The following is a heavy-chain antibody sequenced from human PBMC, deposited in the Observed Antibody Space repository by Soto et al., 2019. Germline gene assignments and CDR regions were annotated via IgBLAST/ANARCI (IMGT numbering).Heavy chain of an antibody. V-gene: IGHV3-23*01. Sequence: EVQLLESGGGLVQPGGSLRLSCAASGFIFSSYAMSWVRQAPGKGLEWVSTISIGGTTYDADSVKGRFTSSRGNSKNTLYLQMYSLRAEDTSLYYCAKRGRGAVAFDCWGQGTLVTVSS. D-gene: IGHD6-19*01. J-gene: IGHJ4*02. CDR2: ISIGGTT. CDR3: AKRGRGAVAFDC. CDR1: GFIFSSYA.